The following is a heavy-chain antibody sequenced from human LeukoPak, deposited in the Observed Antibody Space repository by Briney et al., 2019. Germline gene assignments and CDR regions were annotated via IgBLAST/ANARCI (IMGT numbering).Heavy chain of an antibody. D-gene: IGHD1-26*01. CDR3: ARDKVVGATYFDY. V-gene: IGHV3-7*01. CDR1: GFTFGTYW. J-gene: IGHJ4*02. CDR2: IKQDGSEK. Sequence: GGSLRLSCATSGFTFGTYWMSWVRQAPGRGLEWVANIKQDGSEKYYVDSVKGRFTISRDNAKNSLYQQMNSLRAEDTAVYYCARDKVVGATYFDYRGQGTLVTVSS.